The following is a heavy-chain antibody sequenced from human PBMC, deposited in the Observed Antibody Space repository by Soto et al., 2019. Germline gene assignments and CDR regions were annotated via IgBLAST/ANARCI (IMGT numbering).Heavy chain of an antibody. J-gene: IGHJ4*02. CDR3: ARCASSCSLGF. D-gene: IGHD2-15*01. Sequence: SXTLSLTCTVSGGSMSSGDYYWSWIRQPPGKGLEWIGYIYYSGSTYYNPSLMSRVTISVDTSKNQFSLKLSSVTAADTAVYYCARCASSCSLGFWGQETLVTVSS. CDR2: IYYSGST. V-gene: IGHV4-30-4*01. CDR1: GGSMSSGDYY.